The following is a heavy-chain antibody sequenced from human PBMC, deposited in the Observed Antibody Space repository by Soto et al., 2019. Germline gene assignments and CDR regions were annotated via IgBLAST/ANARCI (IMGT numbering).Heavy chain of an antibody. J-gene: IGHJ5*02. V-gene: IGHV3-48*02. CDR2: ISSSSSTI. Sequence: EVQVVESGGGLVQPGGSLRLSCAASGFTFSSNSMNWVRQAPGKGLEWISYISSSSSTIYADSVKGRFTISRGNAKNSLYLQMNSLRDEDTAVYYCARVIWSGHLTSDLWGQGTLVTVSS. CDR3: ARVIWSGHLTSDL. D-gene: IGHD3-3*01. CDR1: GFTFSSNS.